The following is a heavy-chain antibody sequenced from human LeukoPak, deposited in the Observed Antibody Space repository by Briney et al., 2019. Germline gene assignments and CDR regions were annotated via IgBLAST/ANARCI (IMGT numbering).Heavy chain of an antibody. D-gene: IGHD2-8*01. J-gene: IGHJ4*02. V-gene: IGHV3-53*01. CDR1: GFTVSSNY. CDR3: ARETGVYYFDY. Sequence: GGSLRLSCAASGFTVSSNYMSWVRQAPGKGLEWVSVIYSGGSTYYADSVKGRFTISRDNSKNTLYLQMNSLRAEDTAVYYCARETGVYYFDYWGKGTLVTVSS. CDR2: IYSGGST.